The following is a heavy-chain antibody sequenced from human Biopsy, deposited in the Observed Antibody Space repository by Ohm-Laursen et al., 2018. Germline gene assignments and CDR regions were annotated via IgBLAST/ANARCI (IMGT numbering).Heavy chain of an antibody. CDR3: ATGLDGLTGTTSLDD. V-gene: IGHV1-69*13. CDR1: GGAFRSHT. J-gene: IGHJ4*02. D-gene: IGHD1-7*01. CDR2: TTPVFGVV. Sequence: GASVKVSCKAPGGAFRSHTITWVRQAPGQGLEWVGNTTPVFGVVNYARKLQGRVTITADESMAIGHLGVSSLRVDDTAVYYCATGLDGLTGTTSLDDWDQGTLVIVSP.